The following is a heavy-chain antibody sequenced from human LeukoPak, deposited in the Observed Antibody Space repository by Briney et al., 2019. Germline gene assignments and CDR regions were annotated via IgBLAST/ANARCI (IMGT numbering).Heavy chain of an antibody. J-gene: IGHJ4*02. CDR2: INPNSGGT. Sequence: GASVKVSCKASGYTFTGYYMHWVRQAPGQGLEWMGWINPNSGGTNYAQKFQGRVTMTRDTSISTAYMELSRLRSDDTAVYYCAREAPRYFDWHVQNFDYWGQGTLVTVSS. CDR1: GYTFTGYY. D-gene: IGHD3-9*01. CDR3: AREAPRYFDWHVQNFDY. V-gene: IGHV1-2*02.